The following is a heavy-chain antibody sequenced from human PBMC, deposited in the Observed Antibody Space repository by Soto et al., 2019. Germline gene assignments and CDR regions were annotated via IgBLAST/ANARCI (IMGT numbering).Heavy chain of an antibody. J-gene: IGHJ4*02. Sequence: SETLSLTCTVSGGSISSSYYYWGWIRQPPGKGLEWIGSIYYSGSTYYNPSLKSRVTISVDTSKNQFSLKLSSVTAADTAVYYCARDRLNNAYNNYFDYWGQGIVVTVSS. CDR1: GGSISSSYYY. D-gene: IGHD1-20*01. CDR2: IYYSGST. CDR3: ARDRLNNAYNNYFDY. V-gene: IGHV4-39*02.